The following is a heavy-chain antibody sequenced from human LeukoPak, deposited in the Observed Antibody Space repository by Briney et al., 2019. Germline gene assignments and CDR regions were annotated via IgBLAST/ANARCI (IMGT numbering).Heavy chain of an antibody. J-gene: IGHJ4*02. CDR1: GHTLTEVS. V-gene: IGHV1-24*01. CDR2: FDPEDGER. CDR3: AKGGGYYDSPGFQY. D-gene: IGHD3-3*01. Sequence: ASVKVSCKVYGHTLTEVSMHWVRQAPGKGLEWMGSFDPEDGERIYAQKLQGRVTMTEDTTTDTAYMELSSLRAEDTAVYYCAKGGGYYDSPGFQYWGQGILVTVSS.